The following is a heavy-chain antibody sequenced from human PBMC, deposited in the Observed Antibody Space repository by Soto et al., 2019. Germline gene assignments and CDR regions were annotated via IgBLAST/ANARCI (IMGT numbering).Heavy chain of an antibody. CDR3: ARFRSGYDILTGYYGHYMDV. V-gene: IGHV5-51*01. J-gene: IGHJ6*03. CDR2: IYPGDSDT. D-gene: IGHD3-9*01. Sequence: PGESLKISCKGSGYSFTSYWIGWVRQMPGKGLECMGIIYPGDSDTRYSPSFQGQVTISADKSISTAYLQWSSLKASDTAMYYCARFRSGYDILTGYYGHYMDVWGKGTTVTVSS. CDR1: GYSFTSYW.